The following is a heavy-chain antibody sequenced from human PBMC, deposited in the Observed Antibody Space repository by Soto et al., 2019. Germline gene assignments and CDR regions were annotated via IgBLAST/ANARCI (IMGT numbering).Heavy chain of an antibody. CDR3: AKVAGTITMIVVVMRGFDY. J-gene: IGHJ4*02. CDR1: GCTFSSYA. D-gene: IGHD3-22*01. CDR2: ISGSGGST. Sequence: EVQLLESGGGLVQPGGSLRLSCAASGCTFSSYAMSWVRQAPGKGLEWVSAISGSGGSTYYADSVKGRFTISRDNSKNTLYLQMNSLRAEDTAVYYCAKVAGTITMIVVVMRGFDYWGQGTLVTVSS. V-gene: IGHV3-23*01.